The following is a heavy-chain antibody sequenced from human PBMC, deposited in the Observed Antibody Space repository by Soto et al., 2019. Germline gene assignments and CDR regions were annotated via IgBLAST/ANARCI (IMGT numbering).Heavy chain of an antibody. CDR1: GFTFSSYA. J-gene: IGHJ4*02. CDR3: ATSPNDY. V-gene: IGHV3-23*01. Sequence: GGSLRLSCAASGFTFSSYAMTWVRQTPGKGLEWVSTISAGGDGTYYADSVKGRFTISKDNSKNTLYLQMNSLRADDTAVYYCATSPNDYWGQGTLVTVSS. CDR2: ISAGGDGT.